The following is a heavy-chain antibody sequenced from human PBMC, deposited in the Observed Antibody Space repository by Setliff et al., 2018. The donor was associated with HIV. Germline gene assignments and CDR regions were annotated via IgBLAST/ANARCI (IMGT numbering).Heavy chain of an antibody. J-gene: IGHJ6*02. CDR1: GFTFSSYA. D-gene: IGHD3-16*01. V-gene: IGHV3-30*04. CDR3: ARDLGAGPIYYYYYYGMDV. CDR2: ISYDGSNK. Sequence: PGGSLRLSCAASGFTFSSYAMHWVRQAPGKGLEWVTVISYDGSNKYYADSVKGRFTISRDNSKNTLYLQMNSLRAEDTAVYHCARDLGAGPIYYYYYYGMDVWGQGTTVTVSS.